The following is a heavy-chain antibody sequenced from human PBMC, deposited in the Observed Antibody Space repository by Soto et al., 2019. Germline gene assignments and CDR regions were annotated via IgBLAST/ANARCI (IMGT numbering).Heavy chain of an antibody. V-gene: IGHV4-30-2*01. Sequence: TLSLTCAVSGGSISSGGYSRSWIRQPPGKGLEWIGYIYHSGSTYYNPSLKSRVTISVDRSKNQFSLKLSSVTAADTAVYYCARGAGYCSGGSCYWFDPWGQGTLVTVSS. CDR3: ARGAGYCSGGSCYWFDP. CDR1: GGSISSGGYS. D-gene: IGHD2-15*01. J-gene: IGHJ5*02. CDR2: IYHSGST.